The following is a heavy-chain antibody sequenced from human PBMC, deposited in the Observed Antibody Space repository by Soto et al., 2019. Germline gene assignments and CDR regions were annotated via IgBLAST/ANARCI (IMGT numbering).Heavy chain of an antibody. D-gene: IGHD3-10*01. V-gene: IGHV4-38-2*01. CDR3: ARITMVRGVTLFYYYYGMDV. Sequence: PSETLSLTCGVSDYSIRTGYYWAWIRQSPTKGLEWIGGISHSGSTNYNPSLKSRANISVDKSKHQFFLKLSSVTAADTAVYYCARITMVRGVTLFYYYYGMDVWGQGTTVTVSS. CDR2: ISHSGST. CDR1: DYSIRTGYY. J-gene: IGHJ6*02.